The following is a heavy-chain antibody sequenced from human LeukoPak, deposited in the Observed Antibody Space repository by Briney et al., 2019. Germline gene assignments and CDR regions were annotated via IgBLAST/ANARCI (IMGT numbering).Heavy chain of an antibody. CDR2: ISAYNGNT. Sequence: ASVKVSCKASGYTFTSHGISWVRQAPGHGLEWMGWISAYNGNTEYAEKFQGRVTMTTDTSTSTAYMELRSLGSDDTAVYYCARDTMVTSNWFDPWGQGTLVTVSS. V-gene: IGHV1-18*01. J-gene: IGHJ5*02. CDR1: GYTFTSHG. D-gene: IGHD4-17*01. CDR3: ARDTMVTSNWFDP.